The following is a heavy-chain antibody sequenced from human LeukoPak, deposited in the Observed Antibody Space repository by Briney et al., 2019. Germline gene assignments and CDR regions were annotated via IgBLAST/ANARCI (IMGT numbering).Heavy chain of an antibody. V-gene: IGHV3-7*01. D-gene: IGHD3-22*01. CDR2: IKQDGSEK. J-gene: IGHJ4*02. CDR3: ARDYYDSSGYYYFDS. Sequence: PGGSLRLSCAASGFTFSSYWMSWVRQAPGRGLEWVANIKQDGSEKYYVDSVKGRFTISRDNAKKSLYLQMNSLRAEDTAVYYCARDYYDSSGYYYFDSWGQGTLVTVSS. CDR1: GFTFSSYW.